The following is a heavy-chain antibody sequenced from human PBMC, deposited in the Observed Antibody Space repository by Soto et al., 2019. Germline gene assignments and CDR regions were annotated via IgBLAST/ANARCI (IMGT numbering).Heavy chain of an antibody. CDR3: ARDPVLDY. CDR2: ISGGSGNT. V-gene: IGHV1-3*01. J-gene: IGHJ4*02. Sequence: QVQLVQSGAEVKKPGASVKLSCKASGNTFTTYTIHWIRQAPGQRLEWMGWISGGSGNTKYSQKFQGRVTITRDTSASTAYVELSSLRSEVTAVYYCARDPVLDYWGQGTLVTVSS. D-gene: IGHD4-17*01. CDR1: GNTFTTYT.